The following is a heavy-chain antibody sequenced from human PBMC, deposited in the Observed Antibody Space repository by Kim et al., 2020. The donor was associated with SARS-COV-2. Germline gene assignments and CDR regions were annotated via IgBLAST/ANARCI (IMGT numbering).Heavy chain of an antibody. CDR1: GFILSDYY. V-gene: IGHV3-72*01. CDR3: ARGPDYGDYCLDY. Sequence: GGSLRLSCAASGFILSDYYIDWVRQAPGKGLEWVGRSRNKGNSYSTEYAASVEGRFTISRDDSDNSLYLQMNSLKTEDTAVYYCARGPDYGDYCLDYWGLGTLVTVSS. CDR2: SRNKGNSYST. J-gene: IGHJ4*02. D-gene: IGHD4-17*01.